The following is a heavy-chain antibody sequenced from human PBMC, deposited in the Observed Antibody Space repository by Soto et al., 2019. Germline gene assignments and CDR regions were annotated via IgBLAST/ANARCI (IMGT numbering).Heavy chain of an antibody. J-gene: IGHJ4*02. V-gene: IGHV3-15*01. CDR1: GFTFINAW. D-gene: IGHD5-12*01. CDR2: IKSKTDGGTT. CDR3: TTTVIYSGYDWVFDY. Sequence: EVQLVESGGGFVKPGGSLRLSCAASGFTFINAWMNWVRQAPGKGLEWVGRIKSKTDGGTTDYAAPVKGRFTISRDDSKNTLYLQMNSLKTEDTAVYYCTTTVIYSGYDWVFDYWGQGTLVTVSS.